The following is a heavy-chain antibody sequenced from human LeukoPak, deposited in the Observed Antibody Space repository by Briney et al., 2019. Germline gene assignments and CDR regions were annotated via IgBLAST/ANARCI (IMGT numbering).Heavy chain of an antibody. CDR3: ARDRTSTPNWEFDY. CDR1: GYTFAGYF. V-gene: IGHV1-2*06. Sequence: ASVKVSCKASGYTFAGYFIHWVRQAPGQGPEWMGRINPHSGVTEYAQKFQGRVTMSRDTSITTAYVEVSRLISDDTAVYYCARDRTSTPNWEFDYWGQGTLVTVSS. CDR2: INPHSGVT. D-gene: IGHD1-26*01. J-gene: IGHJ4*02.